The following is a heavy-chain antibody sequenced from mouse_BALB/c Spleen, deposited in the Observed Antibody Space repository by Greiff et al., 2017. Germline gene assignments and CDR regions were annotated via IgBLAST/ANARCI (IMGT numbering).Heavy chain of an antibody. D-gene: IGHD3-1*01. V-gene: IGHV14-1*02. J-gene: IGHJ2*01. CDR2: IDPENGNT. CDR1: GFNIKDYY. CDR3: ARGSEGHFDY. Sequence: EVQLQQSGAELVRPGALVKLSCKASGFNIKDYYMHWVKQRPEQGLEWIGWIDPENGNTIYDPKFQGKASITADTSSNTAYLQLSSLTSEDTAVYYCARGSEGHFDYWGQGTTLTVAS.